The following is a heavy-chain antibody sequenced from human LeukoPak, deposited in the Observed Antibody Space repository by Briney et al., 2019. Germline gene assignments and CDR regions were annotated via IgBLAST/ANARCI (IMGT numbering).Heavy chain of an antibody. J-gene: IGHJ6*02. V-gene: IGHV1-2*06. CDR2: INPNSGGT. CDR1: GYTFTGYY. Sequence: GASVKVSCEASGYTFTGYYMHWVRQAPGQGLEWMGRINPNSGGTNYAQKFQGRVTMTRDTSISTAYMELSRLRSDDTAVYYCASGSGYVYYGMDVWGQGTTVTVSS. D-gene: IGHD3-22*01. CDR3: ASGSGYVYYGMDV.